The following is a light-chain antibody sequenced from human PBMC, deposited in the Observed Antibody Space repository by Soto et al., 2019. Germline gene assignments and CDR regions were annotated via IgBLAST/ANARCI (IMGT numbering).Light chain of an antibody. CDR3: TSYTDNIPPYV. Sequence: QSALTQPASVSGSPGQSISISCTGTRSDVGGYNYVSWYQQHPGKAPKLIIYDVTKRPSGVSTRFSGSKSGNTASLTISGLQPEDEADHYCTSYTDNIPPYVFGTGTKLTVL. V-gene: IGLV2-14*01. CDR2: DVT. CDR1: RSDVGGYNY. J-gene: IGLJ1*01.